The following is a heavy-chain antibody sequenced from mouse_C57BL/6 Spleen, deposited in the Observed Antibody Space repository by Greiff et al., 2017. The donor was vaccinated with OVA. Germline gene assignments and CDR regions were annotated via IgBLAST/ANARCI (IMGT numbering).Heavy chain of an antibody. CDR1: GYTFTSYW. Sequence: QVQLQQSGAELVKPGASVKMSCKASGYTFTSYWITWVKQRPGQGLEWIGDIYPGSGSTNYNEKFKSKATLTVDTSSSTAYMQLSSLTSEDSAVYYGARSGYYGSRVWFAYWGQGTLVTVSA. CDR3: ARSGYYGSRVWFAY. V-gene: IGHV1-55*01. D-gene: IGHD1-1*01. J-gene: IGHJ3*01. CDR2: IYPGSGST.